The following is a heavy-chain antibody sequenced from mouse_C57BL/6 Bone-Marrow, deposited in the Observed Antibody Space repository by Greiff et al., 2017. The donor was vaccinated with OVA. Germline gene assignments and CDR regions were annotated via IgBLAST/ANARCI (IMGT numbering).Heavy chain of an antibody. CDR3: ARNLGDCYYLYYFDY. Sequence: VKLVESGPGLVAPSQSLSITCTVSGFSLTSYAISWVRQPPGKGLEWLGVIWTGGGTNYNSALKSRLSISKDNSKSQVFLKMNSLQTDDTARYYCARNLGDCYYLYYFDYWGQGTTLTVSS. J-gene: IGHJ2*01. CDR2: IWTGGGT. V-gene: IGHV2-9-1*01. D-gene: IGHD2-3*01. CDR1: GFSLTSYA.